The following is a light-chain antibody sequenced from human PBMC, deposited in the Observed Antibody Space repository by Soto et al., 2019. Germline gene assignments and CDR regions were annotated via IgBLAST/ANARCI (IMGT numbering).Light chain of an antibody. CDR2: GAS. J-gene: IGKJ1*01. CDR3: QKYGSSPST. CDR1: QSVSSSY. V-gene: IGKV3-20*01. Sequence: EIVLTQSPGTLSLSXGERATLSCRASQSVSSSYLAWYQQKPGQAPRLLIYGASSRATGIPDRFSGSGSGKDFTLTISRLEPEDFAVYYCQKYGSSPSTFGQGTKVDIK.